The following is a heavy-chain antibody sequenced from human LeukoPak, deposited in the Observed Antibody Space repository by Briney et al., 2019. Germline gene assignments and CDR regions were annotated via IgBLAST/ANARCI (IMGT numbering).Heavy chain of an antibody. D-gene: IGHD1-26*01. CDR3: ASGSYYHYYYYYMDV. CDR2: IKQDGSEK. J-gene: IGHJ6*03. Sequence: PGGSLRLSCAASGFTFSSYWMSWVRQAPGKGLEGVANIKQDGSEKYYVDSVKGRFTISRDNAKNSLYLQMNSLRAEDTAVYYCASGSYYHYYYYYMDVWGKGTTVTVSS. V-gene: IGHV3-7*01. CDR1: GFTFSSYW.